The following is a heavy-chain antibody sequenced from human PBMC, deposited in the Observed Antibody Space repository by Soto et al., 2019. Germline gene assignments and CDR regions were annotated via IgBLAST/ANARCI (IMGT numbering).Heavy chain of an antibody. CDR2: IYPGDSDT. CDR1: GYSFTSYW. CDR3: ARGPWTYEDIVVVPAVDWFGP. D-gene: IGHD2-2*01. Sequence: GESLKISCKGSGYSFTSYWIGWVRQMPGKGLEWMGIIYPGDSDTRYSPSFQGQVTISADKSISTAYLQWSSLKASDTAMYYCARGPWTYEDIVVVPAVDWFGPWGQGTLVTVSS. V-gene: IGHV5-51*01. J-gene: IGHJ5*02.